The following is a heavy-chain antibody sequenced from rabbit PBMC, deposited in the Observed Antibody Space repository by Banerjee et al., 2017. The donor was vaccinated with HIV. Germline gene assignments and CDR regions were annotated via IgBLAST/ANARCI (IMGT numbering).Heavy chain of an antibody. Sequence: QSLEESGGDLVKPGASLTLTCTASGFSFSNKYVMRWVRQAPGKGMEWIACINTSSGNTVYASWAKGRFTISKTSSTTVALQMTSLTAADTATYFCAKDRDWTLDLWGQGTLVTVS. D-gene: IGHD4-2*01. V-gene: IGHV1S40*01. CDR1: GFSFSNKYV. CDR3: AKDRDWTLDL. CDR2: INTSSGNT. J-gene: IGHJ3*01.